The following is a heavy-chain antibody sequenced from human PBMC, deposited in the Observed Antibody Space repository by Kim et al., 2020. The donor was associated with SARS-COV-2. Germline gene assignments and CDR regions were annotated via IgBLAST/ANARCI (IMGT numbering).Heavy chain of an antibody. Sequence: GGSLRLSCIASGFTFENYGMSWVRQAPGKGLEWVSGMSGRGPDTYYADSVKGRFSISRDNSKNTLFLQMNSLRAQDTALYYCAKVSAGSESYYNLPLDYWGRGTLVTVSS. CDR3: AKVSAGSESYYNLPLDY. CDR2: MSGRGPDT. D-gene: IGHD3-10*01. J-gene: IGHJ4*02. CDR1: GFTFENYG. V-gene: IGHV3-23*01.